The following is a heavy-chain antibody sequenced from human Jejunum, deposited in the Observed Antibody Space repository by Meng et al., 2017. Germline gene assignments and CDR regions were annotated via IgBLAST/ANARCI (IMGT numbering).Heavy chain of an antibody. J-gene: IGHJ4*02. CDR2: IYHSGST. CDR1: GGSISSVYW. D-gene: IGHD5-18*01. V-gene: IGHV4-4*02. CDR3: ARGGYYSFDY. Sequence: QVHLQESGPGLVKPSETLLLTCAVSGGSISSVYWWTWVRQSPGKGLEWIGEIYHSGSTNYNPSLKSRVTILVDKSKNQFSLKLTSVTAADTAVYYCARGGYYSFDYWGQGTLVTVSS.